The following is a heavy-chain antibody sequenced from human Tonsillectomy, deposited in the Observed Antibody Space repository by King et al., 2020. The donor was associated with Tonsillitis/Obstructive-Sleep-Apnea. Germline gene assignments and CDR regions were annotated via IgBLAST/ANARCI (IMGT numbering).Heavy chain of an antibody. CDR2: ISRSGTII. V-gene: IGHV3-11*01. D-gene: IGHD3-22*01. J-gene: IGHJ3*02. Sequence: VQLVESGGGLVKPGGSLRLSCAASGFTFSDYYMSWIRQAPGEGLEWVSYISRSGTIIYYADSVKGRFTISRDNAKNSLYLQMNSMRAEDTDVYYCARDWGRYYDSSGHPDAFDTWGQGTMVTVSS. CDR1: GFTFSDYY. CDR3: ARDWGRYYDSSGHPDAFDT.